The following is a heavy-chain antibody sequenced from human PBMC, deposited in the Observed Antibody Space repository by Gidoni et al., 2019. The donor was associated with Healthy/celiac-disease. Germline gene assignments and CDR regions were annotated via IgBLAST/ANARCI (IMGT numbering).Heavy chain of an antibody. CDR2: ISYDGSNK. J-gene: IGHJ6*01. CDR1: GFTFSSYG. V-gene: IGHV3-30*18. Sequence: QVQLVESGGGVVQPGRSLRLSCAASGFTFSSYGMHWVRQAPGKGLEWVAVISYDGSNKYYADSVKGRFTISRDNSKNTLYLQMNSLRAEDTAVYYCAKQGSGSYYYYG. D-gene: IGHD3-10*01. CDR3: AKQGSGSYYYYG.